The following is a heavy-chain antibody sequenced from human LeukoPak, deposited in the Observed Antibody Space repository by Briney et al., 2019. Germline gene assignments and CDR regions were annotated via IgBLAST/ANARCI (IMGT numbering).Heavy chain of an antibody. D-gene: IGHD3-10*01. CDR1: GGSISSGGYS. Sequence: PSETLSLTCAVSGGSISSGGYSWSWIRQPPGKGLEWIGYIYHSGSTYYNPSLKSRATISLDRSKNQFSLKLSSVTAADTAVYYCARGPGGYYGSGSYFMWHWFDPWGQGTLVTVSS. J-gene: IGHJ5*02. CDR3: ARGPGGYYGSGSYFMWHWFDP. V-gene: IGHV4-30-2*01. CDR2: IYHSGST.